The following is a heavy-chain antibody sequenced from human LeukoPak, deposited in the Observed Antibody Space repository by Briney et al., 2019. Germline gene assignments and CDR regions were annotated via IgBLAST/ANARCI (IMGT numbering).Heavy chain of an antibody. CDR2: ISDDGSRN. CDR1: GFTFRSKA. D-gene: IGHD4-17*01. Sequence: PGGSLRLSCEASGFTFRSKAMHWVRQAPGKGLEWVSMISDDGSRNHYGDSVKGRFTISRDNSKNTLFLQINSLRVEDTAMYYCAKDYYGEDSTRTGMDVWGQGTTVTVSS. V-gene: IGHV3-30*18. CDR3: AKDYYGEDSTRTGMDV. J-gene: IGHJ6*02.